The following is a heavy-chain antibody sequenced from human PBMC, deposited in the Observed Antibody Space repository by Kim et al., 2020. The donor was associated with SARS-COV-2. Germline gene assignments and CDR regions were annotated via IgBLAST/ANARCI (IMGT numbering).Heavy chain of an antibody. J-gene: IGHJ6*02. D-gene: IGHD3-10*01. CDR2: ISGDGGRT. V-gene: IGHV3-43*02. CDR3: AKDHAYGSGKWGGMDV. Sequence: GGSLRLSCTASGFTFDDYAMHWVRQTPGKGLEWVSLISGDGGRTYYADSVKGRFTISRDASENSLYLQMNSLKTEDTALYYCAKDHAYGSGKWGGMDVWGLGTTVTVSS. CDR1: GFTFDDYA.